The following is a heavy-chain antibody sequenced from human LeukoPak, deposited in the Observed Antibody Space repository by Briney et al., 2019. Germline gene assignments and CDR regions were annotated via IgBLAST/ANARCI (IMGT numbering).Heavy chain of an antibody. CDR3: ARDQEYSGSYYRYFDF. Sequence: SETLSLTCTVSGGSLSSYYWSWIRQPPGKGLEWIGYIYSRGLTRGSTNYNPSLKSRVTISVDTSKNQFSLKLSSVTAADTAVYYCARDQEYSGSYYRYFDFWGQGALVTVSS. CDR1: GGSLSSYY. J-gene: IGHJ4*02. CDR2: IYSRGLTRGST. V-gene: IGHV4-59*01. D-gene: IGHD1-26*01.